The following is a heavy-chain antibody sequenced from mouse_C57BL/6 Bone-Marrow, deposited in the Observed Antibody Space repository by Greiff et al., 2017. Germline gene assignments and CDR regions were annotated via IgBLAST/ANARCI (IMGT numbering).Heavy chain of an antibody. CDR3: ARPAVYYGSREGYFDV. CDR2: IYPRRGNT. V-gene: IGHV1-81*01. Sequence: VKLLESGAELARPGASVKLSCKASGYTFTSYGISWVTQRTGQGLEWIGEIYPRRGNTYYNEKFKGKATLTADTSSSTAYRGLRSLTSEDSAVYFCARPAVYYGSREGYFDVWGTGTTVTVSS. J-gene: IGHJ1*03. D-gene: IGHD1-1*01. CDR1: GYTFTSYG.